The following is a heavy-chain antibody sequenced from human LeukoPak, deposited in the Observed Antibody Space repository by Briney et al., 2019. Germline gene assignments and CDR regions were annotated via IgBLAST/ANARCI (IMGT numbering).Heavy chain of an antibody. V-gene: IGHV1-18*01. CDR3: AREGPSGSFDY. CDR2: ISVNT. J-gene: IGHJ4*02. D-gene: IGHD1-26*01. Sequence: ASVKVSCKASGYTLTSYSFSWVRQAPGQGLEWMGWISVNTSYAQHLQGRVTMTTDTSTSTAYMELRSLRSDDTAVYYCAREGPSGSFDYWGQGTLGTVSP. CDR1: GYTLTSYS.